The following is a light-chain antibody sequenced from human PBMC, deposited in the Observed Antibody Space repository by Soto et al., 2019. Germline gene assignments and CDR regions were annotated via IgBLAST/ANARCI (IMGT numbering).Light chain of an antibody. CDR3: QQYNTWLWT. V-gene: IGKV3-15*01. Sequence: EVVMTQSPATLSVSPGERATLSCRASQSVNATLAWYQQKPGQAPRLLIHGASNRATGIPARFSGRGFGTEFILTISSLQSEDFAVYYCQQYNTWLWTFGQGTKVEI. J-gene: IGKJ1*01. CDR1: QSVNAT. CDR2: GAS.